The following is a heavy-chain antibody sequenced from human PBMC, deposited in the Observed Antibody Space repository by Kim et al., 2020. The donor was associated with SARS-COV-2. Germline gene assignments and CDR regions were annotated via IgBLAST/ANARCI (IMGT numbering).Heavy chain of an antibody. Sequence: ASVKVSCKASGYTFTGYYMHWVRQAPGQGLEWMGWINPNSGGTNYAQKFQGWVTMTRDTSISTAYMELSRLRSDDTAVYYCAREEMATINYYYGMDVWGQGTTVTVSS. CDR2: INPNSGGT. CDR3: AREEMATINYYYGMDV. D-gene: IGHD5-12*01. V-gene: IGHV1-2*04. CDR1: GYTFTGYY. J-gene: IGHJ6*02.